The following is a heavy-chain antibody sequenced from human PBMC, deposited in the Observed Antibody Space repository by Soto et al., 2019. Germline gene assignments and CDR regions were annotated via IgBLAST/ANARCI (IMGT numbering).Heavy chain of an antibody. CDR1: GGSISSSTSY. D-gene: IGHD1-26*01. J-gene: IGHJ4*02. V-gene: IGHV4-39*01. Sequence: QLQLQESGPGLVKPSETLSLTCTVSGGSISSSTSYWGWVRQPPGKGLEWIASIYDGGNYHYHPSLRSRATISVDTSKNHLSLKLSSVTAAATAVYYCARHSSGSRRPGFDYWGQGTLVTVSS. CDR3: ARHSSGSRRPGFDY. CDR2: IYDGGNY.